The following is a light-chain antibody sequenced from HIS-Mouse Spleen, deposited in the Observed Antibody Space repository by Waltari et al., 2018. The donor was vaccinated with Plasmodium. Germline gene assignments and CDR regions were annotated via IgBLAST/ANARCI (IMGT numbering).Light chain of an antibody. CDR1: QSGSSN. CDR3: QQYNNWSFT. CDR2: GAS. J-gene: IGKJ3*01. V-gene: IGKV3-15*01. Sequence: EIVMTQSPATLSVSPGERVTLSCRASQSGSSNLAWYKQKPCQAPRLLIYGASTRATGIPARFSGSGSGTEFTLTISSLQSEDFAVYYCQQYNNWSFTFGPGTKVDIK.